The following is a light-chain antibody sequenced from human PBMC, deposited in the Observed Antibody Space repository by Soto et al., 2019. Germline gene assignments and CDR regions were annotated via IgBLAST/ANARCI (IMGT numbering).Light chain of an antibody. CDR2: DVN. CDR3: CSYAGRYTYV. J-gene: IGLJ1*01. Sequence: QSALTQPRSVSGSPGQSVTISCTGTSSDVGGYNYLSWYQQHPGKAPKLMIYDVNKRPSGVPDRFSGSKSGNTASLTISGLQAEDEADYYCCSYAGRYTYVFGTGTKVTVL. V-gene: IGLV2-11*01. CDR1: SSDVGGYNY.